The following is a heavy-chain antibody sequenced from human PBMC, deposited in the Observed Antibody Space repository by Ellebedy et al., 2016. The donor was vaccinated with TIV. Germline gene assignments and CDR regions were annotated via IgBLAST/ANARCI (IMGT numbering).Heavy chain of an antibody. CDR2: IYYSGST. V-gene: IGHV4-39*01. J-gene: IGHJ6*03. CDR3: ARQSPNYYMDV. Sequence: SETLSLXXTVSGGSISSSSYYWGWIRQPPGKGLEWIGSIYYSGSTYYNPSLKSRVTISVDTSKNQFSLKLSSVTAADTAVYYCARQSPNYYMDVWGKGTTVTVSS. CDR1: GGSISSSSYY.